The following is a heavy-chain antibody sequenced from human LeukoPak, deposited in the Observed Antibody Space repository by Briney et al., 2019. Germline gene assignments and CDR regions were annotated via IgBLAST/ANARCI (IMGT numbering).Heavy chain of an antibody. CDR1: GGSISSGGYY. V-gene: IGHV4-31*03. Sequence: TSETLSLTCTVSGGSISSGGYYWSWIRQHPGKGLEWIGYIYYSGSTYYNPSLKSRVTISVDTSKNQFSLKLSSVTAADTAVYYCAREGYYDSSGPDSIDYWGQGTLVTVSS. J-gene: IGHJ4*02. CDR3: AREGYYDSSGPDSIDY. D-gene: IGHD3-22*01. CDR2: IYYSGST.